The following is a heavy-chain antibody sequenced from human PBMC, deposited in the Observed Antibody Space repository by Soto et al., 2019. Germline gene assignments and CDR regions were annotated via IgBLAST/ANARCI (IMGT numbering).Heavy chain of an antibody. V-gene: IGHV4-39*01. CDR2: IYYSGRT. Sequence: SETLSLTCIVSCESISSSSYYWGWIRQPPGKGLEWIGSIYYSGRTYYNPSFKSRVTISIDTSKNQFSLKLSSVTATDTAVYYCARKRTTVVTQAYFDHWGQGARVTVSS. D-gene: IGHD2-21*02. CDR3: ARKRTTVVTQAYFDH. CDR1: CESISSSSYY. J-gene: IGHJ4*02.